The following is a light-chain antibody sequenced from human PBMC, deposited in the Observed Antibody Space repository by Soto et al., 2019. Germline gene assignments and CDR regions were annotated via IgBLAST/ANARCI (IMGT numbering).Light chain of an antibody. CDR2: DAS. V-gene: IGKV3-11*01. J-gene: IGKJ5*01. CDR3: QHLRS. Sequence: EITLTQSPATLSLSPGERATLSCRASQSMNNYLACYQHRPGQAPRLLIDDASNRATGIPARFSGSGSGTDFTLTISSLEPEDFAVYYCQHLRSFGQGTRLEIK. CDR1: QSMNNY.